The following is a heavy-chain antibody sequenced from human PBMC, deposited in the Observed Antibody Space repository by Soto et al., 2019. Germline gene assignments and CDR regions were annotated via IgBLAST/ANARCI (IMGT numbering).Heavy chain of an antibody. J-gene: IGHJ4*02. CDR1: GYSFTSYW. D-gene: IGHD5-12*01. Sequence: PGESLKISCKGSGYSFTSYWIGWVRQIPGKGLEWMGIIYPGDSDTRYSPSFQGQVTISADKSISTAYLQWSSLKASDTAMYYCARLKRDGYNYSPLYYWGQGTLVTVSS. CDR2: IYPGDSDT. CDR3: ARLKRDGYNYSPLYY. V-gene: IGHV5-51*01.